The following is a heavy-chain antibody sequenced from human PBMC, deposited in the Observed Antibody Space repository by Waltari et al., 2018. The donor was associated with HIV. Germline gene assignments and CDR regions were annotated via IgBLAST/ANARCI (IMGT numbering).Heavy chain of an antibody. J-gene: IGHJ4*02. V-gene: IGHV1-2*04. D-gene: IGHD3-3*01. CDR1: GYTFTGYY. Sequence: QVQLVQSGAEVKKPGASVKVSCKASGYTFTGYYMHWVRPAPGQGLEWMGWINPNSGGTNYAQKFQGWVTMTRDTSISTAYMELSRLRSDDTAVYYCARAPYDFWSGYSGYFDYWGQGTLVTVSS. CDR2: INPNSGGT. CDR3: ARAPYDFWSGYSGYFDY.